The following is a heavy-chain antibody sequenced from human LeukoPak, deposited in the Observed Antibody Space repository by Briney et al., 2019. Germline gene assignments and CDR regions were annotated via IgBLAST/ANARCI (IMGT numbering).Heavy chain of an antibody. J-gene: IGHJ3*02. CDR3: ATHCSSVSCSLATFDI. CDR2: INWNGGST. Sequence: GGSLRLSCAASGFTFDDYGMSWVRQAPGKGLEWVSGINWNGGSTGYADSVKGRFTISRDNAKNSLYLQMNSLRAEDTAVYYCATHCSSVSCSLATFDIWGQGTMVTVSS. V-gene: IGHV3-20*04. D-gene: IGHD2-2*01. CDR1: GFTFDDYG.